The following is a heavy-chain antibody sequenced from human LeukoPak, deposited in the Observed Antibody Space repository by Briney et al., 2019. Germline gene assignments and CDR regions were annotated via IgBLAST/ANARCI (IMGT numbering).Heavy chain of an antibody. CDR2: IFYSGGT. Sequence: PSETLSLTCTVSGYSISSGYYWGWIRQPPGKGLEWIGNIFYSGGTYYSPSLTSRVTISLDTSRNQFSLKLNSVTAADTAVYYCARDNYSSGLDYWGQGTLVTVSS. D-gene: IGHD6-25*01. CDR3: ARDNYSSGLDY. J-gene: IGHJ4*02. V-gene: IGHV4-38-2*02. CDR1: GYSISSGYY.